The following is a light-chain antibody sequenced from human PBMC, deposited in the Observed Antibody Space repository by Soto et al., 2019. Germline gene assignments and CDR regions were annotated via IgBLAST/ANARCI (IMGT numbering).Light chain of an antibody. CDR3: MQSLLTPKT. CDR2: LGS. V-gene: IGKV2-28*01. Sequence: DIVMTQSPLSLPVTPGEPASISCRSSQSLLHSNGNNYFDWYLQKPGQSPRLLIYLGSNRASGVPDRFSGSGSGTDFTLKISRVEAEDVGVYYCMQSLLTPKTFGQGTKVEIK. J-gene: IGKJ1*01. CDR1: QSLLHSNGNNY.